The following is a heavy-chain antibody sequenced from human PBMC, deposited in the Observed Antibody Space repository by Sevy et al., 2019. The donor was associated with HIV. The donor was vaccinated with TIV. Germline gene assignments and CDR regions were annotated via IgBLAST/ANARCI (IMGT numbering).Heavy chain of an antibody. J-gene: IGHJ4*02. CDR1: GDSVTNHY. D-gene: IGHD2-2*03. V-gene: IGHV4-4*07. CDR3: AIGRGYSYSLNY. Sequence: SETLSLNCTVSGDSVTNHYWNWIQQPAGKGLEWIGRIYTSGNTNSGNTNYNPSLKSRVTMSVDTSKNRFSLKLTSVTAADTAVYYCAIGRGYSYSLNYWGQGTVVTVSS. CDR2: IYTSGNTNSGNT.